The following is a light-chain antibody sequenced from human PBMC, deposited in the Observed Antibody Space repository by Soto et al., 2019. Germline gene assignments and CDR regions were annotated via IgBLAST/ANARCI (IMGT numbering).Light chain of an antibody. CDR1: QSVDSQ. J-gene: IGKJ1*01. Sequence: SVVTQSPATLSLSPGERATLSCRTSQSVDSQVAWYQQKVGQGPRLLIYDASNRATGVPARFSGSGSGTDFTPTISSLQPDDFAVYHCTQRRTWPWTSGQGTKVEIK. CDR2: DAS. V-gene: IGKV3-11*01. CDR3: TQRRTWPWT.